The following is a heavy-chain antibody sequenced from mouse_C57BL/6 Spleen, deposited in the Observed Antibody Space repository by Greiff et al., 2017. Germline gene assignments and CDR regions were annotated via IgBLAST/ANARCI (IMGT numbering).Heavy chain of an antibody. V-gene: IGHV5-4*01. CDR2: ISDGGSYT. J-gene: IGHJ4*01. CDR3: ARDQERTYDAMDD. CDR1: GFTFSSYA. Sequence: EVQRVESGGGLVKPGGSLKLSCAASGFTFSSYAMSWVRQTPEKRLEWVATISDGGSYTYYPDNVKGRFTISRDNAKNNLYLQMSHLKSADTAMYYCARDQERTYDAMDDWGQGTSVTVSS. D-gene: IGHD3-2*02.